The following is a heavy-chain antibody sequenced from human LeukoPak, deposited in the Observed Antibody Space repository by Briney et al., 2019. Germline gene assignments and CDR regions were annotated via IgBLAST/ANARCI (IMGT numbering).Heavy chain of an antibody. D-gene: IGHD3-22*01. J-gene: IGHJ4*02. Sequence: TSETLSLTCAVSGYSISSGYYWGWIRQPPGKGLEWIGSIYHGGSTYYNPSLKSRVTISVDTSKNQFSLKLSSVTAADTAVYYCARYHPTTYYYDSSGYWNWGQGTLVTVSS. CDR1: GYSISSGYY. CDR3: ARYHPTTYYYDSSGYWN. CDR2: IYHGGST. V-gene: IGHV4-38-2*01.